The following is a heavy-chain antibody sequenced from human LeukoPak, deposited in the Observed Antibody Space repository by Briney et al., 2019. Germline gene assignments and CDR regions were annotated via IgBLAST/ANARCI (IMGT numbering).Heavy chain of an antibody. CDR2: ISSSSTYI. J-gene: IGHJ1*01. CDR1: GFTFTTYT. V-gene: IGHV3-21*01. D-gene: IGHD4-23*01. CDR3: YGANAEH. Sequence: KPGGSLRLSCAASGFTFTTYTMNWVRQAPGKGLEWVSSISSSSTYIYYADSVKGRFTISRDNAKNTLYLQMNSLRAEDTAVYYCYGANAEHWGQGTLVTVSS.